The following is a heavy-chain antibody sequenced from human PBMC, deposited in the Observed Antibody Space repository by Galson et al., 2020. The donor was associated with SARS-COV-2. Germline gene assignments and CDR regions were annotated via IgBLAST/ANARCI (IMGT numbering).Heavy chain of an antibody. CDR2: FDPEDGET. CDR3: ATVFTSTVTTWSYWFDP. CDR1: GYTLTELS. V-gene: IGHV1-24*01. D-gene: IGHD4-17*01. Sequence: DSVKVSCKVSGYTLTELSMHWVRQAPGKGLEWMGGFDPEDGETIYAQKFQGRVTMTEDTSTDTAYMELSSLRSEDTAVYYCATVFTSTVTTWSYWFDPWGQGTLVTVSS. J-gene: IGHJ5*02.